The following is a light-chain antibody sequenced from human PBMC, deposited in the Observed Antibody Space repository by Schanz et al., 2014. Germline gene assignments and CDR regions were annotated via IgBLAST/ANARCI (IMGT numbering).Light chain of an antibody. Sequence: QSALTQPRSVSGSPGQSVTISCAGDRSDVGAYNYVSWYQQHPGKAPKLIIYDVNKRPSGVPDRFSGSKSGTTASLTVSGLQTEDEADYYCCSYAGTITPYVFGTGTKLTVL. CDR2: DVN. CDR3: CSYAGTITPYV. V-gene: IGLV2-11*01. J-gene: IGLJ1*01. CDR1: RSDVGAYNY.